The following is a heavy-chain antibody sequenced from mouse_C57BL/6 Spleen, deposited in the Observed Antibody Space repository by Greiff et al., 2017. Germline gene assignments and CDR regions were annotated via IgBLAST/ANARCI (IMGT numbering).Heavy chain of an antibody. J-gene: IGHJ4*01. V-gene: IGHV1-64*01. CDR1: GYTFTSYW. Sequence: QVQLQQSGAELVKPGASVKLSCKASGYTFTSYWMHWVKQRPGQGLEWIGMIHPNSGSTNYNEKFKSKATLTVDKSSSTAYMQLSSLTSEDSAVYYCARESLYYDYGGAMDYWGQGTSVTVSS. D-gene: IGHD2-4*01. CDR2: IHPNSGST. CDR3: ARESLYYDYGGAMDY.